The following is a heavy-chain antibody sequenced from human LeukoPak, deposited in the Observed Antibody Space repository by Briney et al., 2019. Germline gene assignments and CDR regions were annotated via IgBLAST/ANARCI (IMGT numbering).Heavy chain of an antibody. CDR2: INHSGST. Sequence: SETLSLTCTVSGGSISSSSYYWSWIRQPPGKGLEWIGKINHSGSTNYNPSLKSRVTISVNTSKNQFSLKLSSVTAADTAVYYCAKQEYPSSQAFDIWGQGTMVTVSS. J-gene: IGHJ3*02. CDR3: AKQEYPSSQAFDI. CDR1: GGSISSSSYY. D-gene: IGHD6-6*01. V-gene: IGHV4-39*01.